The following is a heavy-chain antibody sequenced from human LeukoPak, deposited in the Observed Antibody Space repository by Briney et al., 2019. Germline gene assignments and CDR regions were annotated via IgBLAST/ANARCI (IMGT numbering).Heavy chain of an antibody. CDR1: GFTFSTYG. V-gene: IGHV3-23*01. J-gene: IGHJ4*02. CDR3: ARGGVDYYGSGTYYLMYYFDY. D-gene: IGHD3-10*01. CDR2: ISVSGGAT. Sequence: GGSLRLSCAASGFTFSTYGMSWVPQAPREGLEWVSGISVSGGATYYADSVKGRFTISRDDLHNTLYLQMNSLRAEDTAVYFCARGGVDYYGSGTYYLMYYFDYWGQGALVTVSS.